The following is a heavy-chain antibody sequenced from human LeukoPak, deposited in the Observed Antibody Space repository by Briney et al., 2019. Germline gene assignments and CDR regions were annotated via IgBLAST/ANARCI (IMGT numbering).Heavy chain of an antibody. CDR2: INGFGANT. CDR1: GFTFSSFA. V-gene: IGHV3-23*01. J-gene: IGHJ4*02. CDR3: AKDRNSVRLPTMFDF. Sequence: GGSLRLSCAASGFTFSSFAMSWVRQAPGKGLEWVSGINGFGANTYYADSVKGRFTISRDNSKNTLYLEMNSLRAEDTAVFYCAKDRNSVRLPTMFDFWGQGTLVTVSS. D-gene: IGHD2/OR15-2a*01.